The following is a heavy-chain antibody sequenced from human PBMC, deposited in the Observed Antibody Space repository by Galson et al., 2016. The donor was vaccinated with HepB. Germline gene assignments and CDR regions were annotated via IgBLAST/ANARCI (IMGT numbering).Heavy chain of an antibody. V-gene: IGHV6-1*01. J-gene: IGHJ4*02. CDR3: VRHHGAFDS. Sequence: CAISGDSVSSNSAAWNWIRQSPSRGLEWLGRTYYRSKWYNDYAVSVKGRISINPDTSKNQFSLQLSSVTPEDTAVYYCVRHHGAFDSWGQGTLVTVSS. CDR1: GDSVSSNSAA. D-gene: IGHD3-10*01. CDR2: TYYRSKWYN.